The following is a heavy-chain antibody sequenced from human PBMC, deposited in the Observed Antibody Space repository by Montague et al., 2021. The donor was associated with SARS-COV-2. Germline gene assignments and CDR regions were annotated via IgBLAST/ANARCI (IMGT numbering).Heavy chain of an antibody. J-gene: IGHJ1*01. V-gene: IGHV3-23*03. CDR3: AKGQMSVAENFQH. Sequence: SLRLSCAASGFTFSSYAMNWVRQAPGKGLEWVSLIYNGGLDPFYADSVEGRFTISRDNSNNMLYLQMSSLRAEDTAVYYCAKGQMSVAENFQHWGQGTLVTVSS. CDR1: GFTFSSYA. CDR2: IYNGGLDP.